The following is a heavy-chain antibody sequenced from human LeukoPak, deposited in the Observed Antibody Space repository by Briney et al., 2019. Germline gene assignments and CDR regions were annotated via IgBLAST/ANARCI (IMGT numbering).Heavy chain of an antibody. CDR1: GGSISSYY. J-gene: IGHJ4*02. CDR2: IYYSGST. Sequence: PSETLSLTCTVSGGSISSYYWSWIRQPPGKGLEWIGYIYYSGSTNYNPSLKSRVTISVDTSKNQFSLKLSSVTAADTAVYYCAGGGTTVIYDYWGQGTLVTVSS. V-gene: IGHV4-59*01. CDR3: AGGGTTVIYDY. D-gene: IGHD4-17*01.